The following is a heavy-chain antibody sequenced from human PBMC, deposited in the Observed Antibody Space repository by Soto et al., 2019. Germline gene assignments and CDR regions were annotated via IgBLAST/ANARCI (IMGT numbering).Heavy chain of an antibody. Sequence: QVPLVQSGAEVKKPGASVKVSCKASGYTFNNYGISWVRQAPGQGLEWMGWIGPYNGNTDHAQNFQGRVTMTTDTSTNTAYMELRSLRSDDTALYYCARCYCSVGSCYTCWHFDLWGHGTLVTVSS. CDR3: ARCYCSVGSCYTCWHFDL. CDR2: IGPYNGNT. J-gene: IGHJ2*01. V-gene: IGHV1-18*01. CDR1: GYTFNNYG. D-gene: IGHD2-15*01.